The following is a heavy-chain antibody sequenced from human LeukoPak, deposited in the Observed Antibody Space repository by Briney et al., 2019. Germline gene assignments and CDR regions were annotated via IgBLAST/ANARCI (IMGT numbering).Heavy chain of an antibody. J-gene: IGHJ6*02. Sequence: PGGSPRLSCAASGFTFSSYAMHWVRQAPGKGLEWVAVISYDGSNKYYADSVKGRFTISRDNSKNTLYLQMNSLRAEDTAVYYCARGPIVVVPAAMFEDYYYYGMDVWGQGTTVTVSS. CDR1: GFTFSSYA. CDR3: ARGPIVVVPAAMFEDYYYYGMDV. D-gene: IGHD2-2*01. V-gene: IGHV3-30-3*01. CDR2: ISYDGSNK.